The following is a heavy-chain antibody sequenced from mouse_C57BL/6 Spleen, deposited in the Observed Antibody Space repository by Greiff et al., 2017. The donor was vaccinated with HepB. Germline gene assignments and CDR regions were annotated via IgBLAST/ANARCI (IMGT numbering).Heavy chain of an antibody. D-gene: IGHD1-1*01. Sequence: VQLQQSGAELVKPGASVKVSCKASGYTFTSYWMHWVKQRPGQGLEWIGRIHPSDSDTNYNQKFKGKVTLTVDKSSSTAYMQLSSLTSEDSAVYYCASTTVVAWYFDVWGTGTTVTVSS. CDR2: IHPSDSDT. J-gene: IGHJ1*03. CDR3: ASTTVVAWYFDV. CDR1: GYTFTSYW. V-gene: IGHV1-74*01.